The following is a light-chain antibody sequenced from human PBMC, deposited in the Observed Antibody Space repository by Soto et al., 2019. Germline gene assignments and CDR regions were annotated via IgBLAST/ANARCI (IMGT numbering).Light chain of an antibody. CDR1: SSDVGSYYP. CDR3: CSYAGDTTFFV. V-gene: IGLV2-23*02. Sequence: QSVLTQPSSMSGSPGQSITLSCTGTSSDVGSYYPVSWFQQHPGKAPKLIIYEVNKRPSGVSDRFSGSKSGNTASLTISGLQAADEAEYYCCSYAGDTTFFVFGTGTKVTVL. J-gene: IGLJ1*01. CDR2: EVN.